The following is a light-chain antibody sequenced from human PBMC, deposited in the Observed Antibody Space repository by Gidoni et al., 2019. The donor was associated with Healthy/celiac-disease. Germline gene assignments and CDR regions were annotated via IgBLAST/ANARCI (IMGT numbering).Light chain of an antibody. J-gene: IGKJ1*01. Sequence: EIVMTQSPATLSVSPGERATLSCRASQSVSNNLAWYQQKPGQAPRHLIYGASTRATGIPARFSGSGSGTEFILTISSLQSEDFAVYYCQQYNNWPPWTFGQGTKVEIK. CDR1: QSVSNN. CDR3: QQYNNWPPWT. V-gene: IGKV3-15*01. CDR2: GAS.